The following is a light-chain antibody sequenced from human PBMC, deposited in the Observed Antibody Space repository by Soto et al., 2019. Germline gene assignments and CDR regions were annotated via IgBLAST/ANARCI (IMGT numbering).Light chain of an antibody. CDR2: AAS. Sequence: DIQMTQSPSSLSASVGDRVTITCRASQGISNFLAWYQQKPGKVPKLLISAASTLQSVVPSRFSGSGSGTDFTLTITSLQPEDVATYYCQKYSSVITFGQGTRLEIK. CDR3: QKYSSVIT. V-gene: IGKV1-27*01. CDR1: QGISNF. J-gene: IGKJ5*01.